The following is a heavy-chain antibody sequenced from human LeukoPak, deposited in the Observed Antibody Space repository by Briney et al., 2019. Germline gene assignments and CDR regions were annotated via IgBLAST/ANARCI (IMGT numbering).Heavy chain of an antibody. Sequence: GGSLRLSCAASGFTFSSYAMNWVRQAPGKGLECVSSISGGSRNIRYADSVRGRFTTSRDNSQNTLYLQMNSLGAGDTAVYYCARGGYSSGWGPRYYGMDVWGQGTTVTVSS. J-gene: IGHJ6*02. D-gene: IGHD6-19*01. CDR3: ARGGYSSGWGPRYYGMDV. CDR2: ISGGSRNI. V-gene: IGHV3-23*01. CDR1: GFTFSSYA.